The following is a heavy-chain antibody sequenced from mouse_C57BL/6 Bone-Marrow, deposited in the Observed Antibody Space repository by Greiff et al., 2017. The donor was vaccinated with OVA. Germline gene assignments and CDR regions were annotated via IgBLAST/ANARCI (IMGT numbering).Heavy chain of an antibody. CDR1: GYTFTDYY. V-gene: IGHV1-26*01. J-gene: IGHJ2*01. CDR2: INPNNGGT. Sequence: EVQLQQSGPELVKPGASVKISCKASGYTFTDYYMNWVKQSHGKSLEWIGDINPNNGGTSYNQKFKGKATLTVDKSSSTAYMELRSLTSEDSAVYYCARDYYGSSYGYWGQGTTLTVSA. D-gene: IGHD1-1*01. CDR3: ARDYYGSSYGY.